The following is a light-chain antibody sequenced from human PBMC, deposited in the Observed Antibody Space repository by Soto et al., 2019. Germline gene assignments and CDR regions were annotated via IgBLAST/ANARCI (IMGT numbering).Light chain of an antibody. V-gene: IGLV6-57*02. CDR2: EDN. CDR3: QSYDSSSHVV. CDR1: SGSIASNY. J-gene: IGLJ2*01. Sequence: NFMLTQPHSVAESPGKTVTISCTGSSGSIASNYVQWYQQRPGSAPTTVIYEDNQRPSGVPDRFSGSIDSSSNSASLIISGLKTEDEADYYCQSYDSSSHVVFGGGTKLPVL.